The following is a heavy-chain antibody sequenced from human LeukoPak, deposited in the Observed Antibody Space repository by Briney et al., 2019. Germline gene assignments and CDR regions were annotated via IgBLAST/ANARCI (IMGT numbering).Heavy chain of an antibody. D-gene: IGHD3-10*01. V-gene: IGHV4-4*02. CDR2: IYHSGST. CDR3: ARELGFITMVRGGRAYYFDY. Sequence: SETLSLTCTVSGGSISSSNWWSWVRQPPGKGLEWIGEIYHSGSTNYNPSLKSRVTISVDKSKNQFSLKLSSVTAADTAVYYCARELGFITMVRGGRAYYFDYWGQGTLVTVSS. CDR1: GGSISSSNW. J-gene: IGHJ4*02.